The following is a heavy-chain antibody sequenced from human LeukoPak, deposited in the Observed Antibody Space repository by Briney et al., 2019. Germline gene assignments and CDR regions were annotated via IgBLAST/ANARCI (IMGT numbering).Heavy chain of an antibody. CDR2: IRSKAYGGTT. V-gene: IGHV3-49*01. Sequence: GGSLRLSCTASGFTFGDYAMSWFRQAPGKGLEWVGFIRSKAYGGTTEYTASVKGRFTISRDDSKSIAYLQMNSLKTEDTAVYYCTREVEMATIFDYWGQGTLVTVSS. CDR1: GFTFGDYA. CDR3: TREVEMATIFDY. D-gene: IGHD5-24*01. J-gene: IGHJ4*02.